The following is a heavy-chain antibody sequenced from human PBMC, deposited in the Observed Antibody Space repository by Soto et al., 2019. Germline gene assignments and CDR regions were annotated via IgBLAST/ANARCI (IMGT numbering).Heavy chain of an antibody. Sequence: QVQLVQSGAEVKKPGSSVKVSCKASGGTFSSYTISWVRQAPGQGLEWMGRIIPILGIANYAQKFQGRVTITAHKSTSTAYMELSSLRSEDTAVYYCASNDYGDYSSLFDYWGQGTLVTVSS. V-gene: IGHV1-69*02. CDR3: ASNDYGDYSSLFDY. D-gene: IGHD4-17*01. CDR1: GGTFSSYT. J-gene: IGHJ4*02. CDR2: IIPILGIA.